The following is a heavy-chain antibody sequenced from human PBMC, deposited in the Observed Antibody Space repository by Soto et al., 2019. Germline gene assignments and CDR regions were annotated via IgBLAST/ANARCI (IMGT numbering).Heavy chain of an antibody. CDR3: ARDGLLWFGELSPFDY. Sequence: ASVKVSCKASGYTFTSYGISWVRQAPGQGLEWMGWISAYNGNTNYAQKLQGRVTMTTDTSTSTAYMELRSLRSDDTAVYYCARDGLLWFGELSPFDYWRQGTLVTVSS. CDR1: GYTFTSYG. J-gene: IGHJ4*02. CDR2: ISAYNGNT. D-gene: IGHD3-10*01. V-gene: IGHV1-18*04.